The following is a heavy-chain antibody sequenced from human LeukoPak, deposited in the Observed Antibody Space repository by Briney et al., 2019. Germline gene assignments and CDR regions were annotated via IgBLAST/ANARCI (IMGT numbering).Heavy chain of an antibody. D-gene: IGHD3-16*02. V-gene: IGHV1-8*01. CDR2: MNPNSGNT. Sequence: ASVKVSCKASGYTFTSYDINWVRQATGQGLEWMGWMNPNSGNTGYAQKFQGRVTMTRNTSISTAYMELSSLRSEDTAVYYCARANDYVWGTYRYSLDDYGLDVWGQGTAVTVSS. CDR3: ARANDYVWGTYRYSLDDYGLDV. CDR1: GYTFTSYD. J-gene: IGHJ6*02.